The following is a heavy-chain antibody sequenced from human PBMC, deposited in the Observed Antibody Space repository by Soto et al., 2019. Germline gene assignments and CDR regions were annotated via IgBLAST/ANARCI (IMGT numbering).Heavy chain of an antibody. J-gene: IGHJ4*02. D-gene: IGHD5-12*01. CDR3: ARASRDGYNLKY. Sequence: GSLRLSCAASGFTFGSYAMHWVRQAPGKGLEWVAVISYDGGNKYYADSVKGRFTISRDNSKNTLYLQMNSLRAEDTAVYYCARASRDGYNLKYWGQGTLVTVSS. CDR1: GFTFGSYA. V-gene: IGHV3-30-3*01. CDR2: ISYDGGNK.